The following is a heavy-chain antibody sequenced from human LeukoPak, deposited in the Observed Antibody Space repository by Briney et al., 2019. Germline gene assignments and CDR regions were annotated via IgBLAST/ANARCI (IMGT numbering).Heavy chain of an antibody. CDR3: ARSPTMTNDFDY. J-gene: IGHJ4*02. D-gene: IGHD4-17*01. V-gene: IGHV1-2*02. Sequence: ASVKVSCKASGYTFTRYYMHWVRQAPGQGLEWMGWINPNSGGTNYAQKFQGRVTMTRDTSISTAYMELSRLRSDDTAVYYCARSPTMTNDFDYWGQGTLVTVSS. CDR2: INPNSGGT. CDR1: GYTFTRYY.